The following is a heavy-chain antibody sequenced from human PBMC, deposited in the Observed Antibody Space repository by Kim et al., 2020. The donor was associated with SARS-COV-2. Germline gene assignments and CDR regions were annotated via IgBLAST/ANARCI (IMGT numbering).Heavy chain of an antibody. CDR2: SSNTNIYT. Sequence: GGSLRLSCVVSGFTLRDYYMSWIRQAPGKGLEWISYSSNTNIYTDYADSVKGRFTISRDNAKNSLYLHMTSLRAEDTAVYYCARDLAAGTFGVFDYWGQGNLLTVSS. CDR3: ARDLAAGTFGVFDY. J-gene: IGHJ4*02. CDR1: GFTLRDYY. V-gene: IGHV3-11*05. D-gene: IGHD6-13*01.